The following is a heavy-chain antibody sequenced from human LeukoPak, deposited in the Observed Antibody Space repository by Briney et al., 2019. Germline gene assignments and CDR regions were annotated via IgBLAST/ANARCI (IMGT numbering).Heavy chain of an antibody. CDR1: EYSFTSYW. Sequence: GESLKISCKGPEYSFTSYWIGWVRQMPGKGLEWMGIIYPGDSDTRYSPSFQGQVTISADKSISTAYLQWSSLKASDTAMYYCARRSRGEGGRDWYFDLWGRGTLVTVSS. CDR2: IYPGDSDT. V-gene: IGHV5-51*01. J-gene: IGHJ2*01. CDR3: ARRSRGEGGRDWYFDL. D-gene: IGHD7-27*01.